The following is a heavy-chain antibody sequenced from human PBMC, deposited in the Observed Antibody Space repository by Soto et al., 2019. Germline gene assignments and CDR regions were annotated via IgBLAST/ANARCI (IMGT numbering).Heavy chain of an antibody. CDR1: GFTFSSYG. Sequence: QVQLVESGGGVVQPGRSLRLSCAASGFTFSSYGMHWVRQAPGKGLEWVAVIWYDGSNKYYADSVKGRFTISRDNSKNTLYLQMISLRAEDTAVYYCASSKEYYGMDVWGQGTTVTVSS. J-gene: IGHJ6*02. CDR2: IWYDGSNK. CDR3: ASSKEYYGMDV. V-gene: IGHV3-33*01.